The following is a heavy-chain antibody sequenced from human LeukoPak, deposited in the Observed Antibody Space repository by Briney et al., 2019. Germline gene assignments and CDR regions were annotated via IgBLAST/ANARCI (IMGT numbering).Heavy chain of an antibody. CDR1: GGSFSGYY. Sequence: SETLSLTCAVYGGSFSGYYWSWIRQPPGKGLEWIGEINHSGSTNYNPSLKSRVTISVDTSKNQFSLKLSSVTAADTAVYYCARRDIVVVPAANWFDPWGQGTLVTVSS. CDR3: ARRDIVVVPAANWFDP. CDR2: INHSGST. J-gene: IGHJ5*02. D-gene: IGHD2-2*01. V-gene: IGHV4-34*01.